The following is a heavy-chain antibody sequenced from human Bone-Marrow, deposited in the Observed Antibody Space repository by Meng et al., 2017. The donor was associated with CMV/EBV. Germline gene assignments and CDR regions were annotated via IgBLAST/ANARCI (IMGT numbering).Heavy chain of an antibody. V-gene: IGHV3-30*02. D-gene: IGHD3-3*01. CDR2: IRYDGSNK. CDR3: AKDRRYDFWSGFGY. CDR1: GFTFSSYG. Sequence: GGSLRLSCAASGFTFSSYGMHWVRQAPGKGLEWVAFIRYDGSNKYYADSVKGRFTISRDNSKNTLYLQMNSLRAEDTAVYYCAKDRRYDFWSGFGYWGQGKLVTVSS. J-gene: IGHJ4*02.